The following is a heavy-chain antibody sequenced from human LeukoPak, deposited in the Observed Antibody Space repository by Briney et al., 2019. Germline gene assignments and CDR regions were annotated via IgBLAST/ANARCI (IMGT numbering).Heavy chain of an antibody. J-gene: IGHJ4*02. CDR1: GYTFTSYY. V-gene: IGHV1-46*01. Sequence: ASVKVSCKASGYTFTSYYMHWVRQAPGQGLEWMGIINPSSGSTSYAQKFQGRVTMTRDTSTSTVYMELSSLRSEDTAVYYCARDPAVSARPMNLFDYWGQGTLVTVSS. CDR3: ARDPAVSARPMNLFDY. D-gene: IGHD6-6*01. CDR2: INPSSGST.